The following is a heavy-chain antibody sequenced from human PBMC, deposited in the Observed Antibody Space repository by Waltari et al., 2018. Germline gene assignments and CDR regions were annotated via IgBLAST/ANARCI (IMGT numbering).Heavy chain of an antibody. Sequence: QVQLVQSGAEVKKPGASVKVSCKASGYTFTSYGISWVRQAPGQGLEWMGWISAYNGNTNYAQKLQGRVTMTTDTATSTAYMELRSLRSDDTAVYYCARDHGFGEDYYYYGMDVWGQGTTVTVSS. CDR2: ISAYNGNT. J-gene: IGHJ6*02. CDR3: ARDHGFGEDYYYYGMDV. V-gene: IGHV1-18*01. CDR1: GYTFTSYG. D-gene: IGHD3-10*01.